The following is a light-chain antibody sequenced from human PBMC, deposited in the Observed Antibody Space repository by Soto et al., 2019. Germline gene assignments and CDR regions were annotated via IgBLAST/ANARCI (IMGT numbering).Light chain of an antibody. V-gene: IGKV3-20*01. CDR1: QSVSSSY. Sequence: EIVLTQSPGTLSLSTGERATLSCRASQSVSSSYLAWYQQKPGQAPRILIYGVSSRATGIPDRFSGSGSGTDFTLTISRLEPEDCAVYYCQQYGSAPPAFGQGTKVDIK. CDR2: GVS. CDR3: QQYGSAPPA. J-gene: IGKJ1*01.